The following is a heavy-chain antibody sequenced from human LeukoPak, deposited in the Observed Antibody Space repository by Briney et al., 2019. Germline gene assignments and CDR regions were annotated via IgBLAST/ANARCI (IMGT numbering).Heavy chain of an antibody. CDR1: GGSISIYY. CDR3: ARGSGWNFFDY. Sequence: PSETLSLTCTVSGGSISIYYWSWIRQPPGKGLEWIASIYDSGSTNYNPSLKSRVTISVDTSKNQFSLKLRSVTAADTAIYYCARGSGWNFFDYWGQGTLLTVSS. J-gene: IGHJ4*02. V-gene: IGHV4-59*01. D-gene: IGHD6-19*01. CDR2: IYDSGST.